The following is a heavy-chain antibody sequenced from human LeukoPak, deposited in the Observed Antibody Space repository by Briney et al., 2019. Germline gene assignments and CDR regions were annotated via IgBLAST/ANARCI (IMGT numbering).Heavy chain of an antibody. V-gene: IGHV4-59*01. J-gene: IGHJ4*02. D-gene: IGHD6-25*01. Sequence: SETLSLTCTVSGGSISSYYWSWIRQPPGKGLEWIGCIYYSGSTNYNPSLKSRVTISVDTSKNQFSLKLSSVTAADTAVYYCARDRAANYWGQGTLVTVSS. CDR3: ARDRAANY. CDR2: IYYSGST. CDR1: GGSISSYY.